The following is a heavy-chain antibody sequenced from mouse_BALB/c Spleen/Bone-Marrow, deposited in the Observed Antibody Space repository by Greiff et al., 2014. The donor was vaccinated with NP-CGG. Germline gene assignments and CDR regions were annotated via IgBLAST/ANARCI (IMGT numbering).Heavy chain of an antibody. CDR2: IYPGDGDT. V-gene: IGHV1-80*01. CDR1: GYAFSSYW. Sequence: VQLQESGAELVRPGSSVKISCKASGYAFSSYWMNWVKQRPGQGLEWIGQIYPGDGDTNHNGKFKGKATLTADKSSSTAYMQLSSLTSEDSAVYFCARVRNWADYWGQGTTLTVSS. CDR3: ARVRNWADY. D-gene: IGHD4-1*01. J-gene: IGHJ2*01.